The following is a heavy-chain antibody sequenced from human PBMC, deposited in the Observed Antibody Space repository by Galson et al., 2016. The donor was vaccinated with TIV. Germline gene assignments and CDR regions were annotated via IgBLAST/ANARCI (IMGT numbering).Heavy chain of an antibody. D-gene: IGHD4-23*01. CDR3: AKRRVLTPKYQYNYGMDV. V-gene: IGHV3-23*01. Sequence: SLRLSCAASGFTLRNYVMSWVRRAPGKGLEWVSVVSGSGDSTYYADSVRGRFIISRDNSKNTLYLQMNRLRPEDTAVYYCAKRRVLTPKYQYNYGMDVWGQGTTVTVSS. CDR1: GFTLRNYV. J-gene: IGHJ6*02. CDR2: VSGSGDST.